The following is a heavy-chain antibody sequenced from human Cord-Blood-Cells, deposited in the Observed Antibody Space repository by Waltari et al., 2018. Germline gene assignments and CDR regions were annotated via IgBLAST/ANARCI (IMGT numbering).Heavy chain of an antibody. CDR3: ARLLDPGGDSSSWYLFAY. D-gene: IGHD6-13*01. V-gene: IGHV1-8*03. CDR2: MNPHSGNT. Sequence: QVQLVQSGAEVKKPGASVKVSCKASGYTFTSYDINWVRQATGQGLEWMGWMNPHSGNTGYAQNFQGRVTSTRNTSIRPAYMELSSLRSEDTAVYYCARLLDPGGDSSSWYLFAYWGQGTLVTVSS. CDR1: GYTFTSYD. J-gene: IGHJ4*02.